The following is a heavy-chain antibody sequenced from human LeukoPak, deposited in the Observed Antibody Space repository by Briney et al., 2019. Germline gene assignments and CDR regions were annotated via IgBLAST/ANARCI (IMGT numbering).Heavy chain of an antibody. Sequence: GGSLRLSCAASGFTFSSYAMSWVRQAPGKGLEWVSVISGSGGSTYYADSVKGRFTISRDNSKNTLYLQMNSLRAEDTAVYYCANGGLQYGDFDYWGQGTLVTVSS. J-gene: IGHJ4*02. V-gene: IGHV3-23*01. D-gene: IGHD4-17*01. CDR3: ANGGLQYGDFDY. CDR1: GFTFSSYA. CDR2: ISGSGGST.